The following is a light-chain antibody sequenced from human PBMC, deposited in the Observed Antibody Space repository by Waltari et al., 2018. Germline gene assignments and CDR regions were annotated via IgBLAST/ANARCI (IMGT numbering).Light chain of an antibody. CDR1: NLGDKY. V-gene: IGLV3-1*01. J-gene: IGLJ2*01. CDR3: QAWDSSTVV. Sequence: SYELTQPPSVSVSPGQTATITCSGHNLGDKYTCWYQQKPGQSPLLVIYQDIERPSGIPGRFSGSSSGNTATLTISWSQAMDEADYYCQAWDSSTVVFGGGTKLTVL. CDR2: QDI.